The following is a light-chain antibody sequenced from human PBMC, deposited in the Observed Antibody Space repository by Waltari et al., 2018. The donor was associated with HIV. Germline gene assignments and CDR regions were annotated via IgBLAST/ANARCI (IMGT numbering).Light chain of an antibody. CDR3: QVWYSLTDPVV. V-gene: IGLV3-21*02. J-gene: IGLJ2*01. CDR1: SIGTKS. CDR2: DES. Sequence: SYVLTQPPSVSVAPGQTARIACGGNSIGTKSVHWYQQKPGQAPVLVVSDESDRPSGIPQRVSGAKSGNAATLAVSRVEVGDEADYYCQVWYSLTDPVVFGGGTKLTVL.